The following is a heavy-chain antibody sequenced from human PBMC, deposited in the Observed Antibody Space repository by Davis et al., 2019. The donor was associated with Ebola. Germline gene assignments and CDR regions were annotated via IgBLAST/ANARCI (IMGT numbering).Heavy chain of an antibody. CDR2: IIPIFGTA. CDR1: GGTFSSYA. Sequence: SVQVSCKASGGTFSSYAISWVRQAPGQGLEWMGGIIPIFGTANYAQKFQGRVTITADESTSTAYMELSSLRSEDTAVYYCARDRGSNHYDFWSGYYENWFDPWGQGTLVTVSS. CDR3: ARDRGSNHYDFWSGYYENWFDP. D-gene: IGHD3-3*01. J-gene: IGHJ5*02. V-gene: IGHV1-69*13.